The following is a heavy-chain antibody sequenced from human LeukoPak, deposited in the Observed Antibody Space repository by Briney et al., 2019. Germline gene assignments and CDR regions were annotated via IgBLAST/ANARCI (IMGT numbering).Heavy chain of an antibody. CDR3: ARLVNSGDDLWAFDI. Sequence: PSQTLSLTCTVSGGSISSGGYYWSWIRQHPGKGLEWIGYIYYSGSTYYNPSLKSRVTIAVDTFKSQFSLKLSSVTAADTAVYYCARLVNSGDDLWAFDIWGQGTMVTVSS. CDR1: GGSISSGGYY. V-gene: IGHV4-31*03. D-gene: IGHD5-12*01. CDR2: IYYSGST. J-gene: IGHJ3*02.